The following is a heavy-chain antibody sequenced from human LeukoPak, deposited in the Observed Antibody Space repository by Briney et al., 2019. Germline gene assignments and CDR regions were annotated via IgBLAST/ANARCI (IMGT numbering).Heavy chain of an antibody. CDR2: ITGIGYST. V-gene: IGHV3-23*01. CDR3: ARTDSGYDSDAFDV. CDR1: GFSFNIYA. D-gene: IGHD5-12*01. J-gene: IGHJ3*01. Sequence: GGSLRLSCAASGFSFNIYAMSWVRQAPGKGLEWVSAITGIGYSTYADSVKGRFTISRDNANNSLYLQMNSLRAEDTAVYYCARTDSGYDSDAFDVWGQGTMVTVSS.